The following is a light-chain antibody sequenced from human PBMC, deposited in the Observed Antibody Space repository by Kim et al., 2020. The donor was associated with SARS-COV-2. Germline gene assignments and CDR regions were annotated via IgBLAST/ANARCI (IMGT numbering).Light chain of an antibody. J-gene: IGLJ3*02. CDR1: SSDVGGYNY. V-gene: IGLV2-14*01. CDR3: SSYTSSSWV. Sequence: QSALTQPASVSGSPGQSITISCTGTSSDVGGYNYVSWYQQHPGKAPKLMIYDVSKRPSGVSNRFSGSKSGNTASLTISGLQAEDEADYYCSSYTSSSWVFGGGTQMTV. CDR2: DVS.